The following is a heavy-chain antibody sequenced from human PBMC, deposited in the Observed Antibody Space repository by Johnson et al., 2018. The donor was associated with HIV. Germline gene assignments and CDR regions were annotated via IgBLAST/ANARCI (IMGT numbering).Heavy chain of an antibody. CDR3: ATGENLKWELRFVDAFDI. V-gene: IGHV3-20*04. CDR2: INWNGGST. D-gene: IGHD1-26*01. Sequence: VQLVESGGGVVRPGGSLRLSCAAFGFTFDDYGMSWVRQAPEKGLEWVSGINWNGGSTGYADSVKGRFTISRDNAKNSLDLQMNSLRAEDTALYYCATGENLKWELRFVDAFDIWGQGTMVTVSS. CDR1: GFTFDDYG. J-gene: IGHJ3*02.